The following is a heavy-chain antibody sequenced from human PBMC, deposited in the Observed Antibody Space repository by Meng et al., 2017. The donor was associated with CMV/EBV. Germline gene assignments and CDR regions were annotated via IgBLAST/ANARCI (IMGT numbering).Heavy chain of an antibody. CDR1: GSSFTSYW. CDR3: ARASVSSGWFLFDY. J-gene: IGHJ4*02. V-gene: IGHV5-51*01. CDR2: IYPGDTDT. Sequence: GGSLRLSCKGSGSSFTSYWIGWVRQMPGKGLEWMGIIYPGDTDTSYSPSFQGQVTTSADKSISTAYLQWSSLKASDTAMYYCARASVSSGWFLFDYWGQGTLVTVSS. D-gene: IGHD6-19*01.